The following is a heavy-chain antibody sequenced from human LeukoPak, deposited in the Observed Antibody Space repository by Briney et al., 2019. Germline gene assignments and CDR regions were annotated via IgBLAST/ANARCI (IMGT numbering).Heavy chain of an antibody. J-gene: IGHJ3*02. CDR3: ARAVGNDVGAFDI. CDR1: GYTFTSYY. Sequence: ASVNVSCKASGYTFTSYYMHWVRQAPGQGLEWMGIINPSGGSTSYAQKIQGRVTMTRDTSTSTVYMELSSLRSEDTAVYYCARAVGNDVGAFDIWGQGTMVTVSS. V-gene: IGHV1-46*03. D-gene: IGHD1-1*01. CDR2: INPSGGST.